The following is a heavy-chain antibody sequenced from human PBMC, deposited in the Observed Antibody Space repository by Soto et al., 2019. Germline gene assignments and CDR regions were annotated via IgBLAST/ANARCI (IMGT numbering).Heavy chain of an antibody. CDR1: GFTLSSYA. Sequence: GGALRLSCAAYGFTLSSYAMSWVRQAPGKGLEWVSAISGSGGSTYYADSVKGRFTISRDNSKNTLYLQMNSLRAEDTAVYYCAKETYYYDSSGPDYWGQGTLVTVSS. D-gene: IGHD3-22*01. CDR2: ISGSGGST. J-gene: IGHJ4*02. CDR3: AKETYYYDSSGPDY. V-gene: IGHV3-23*01.